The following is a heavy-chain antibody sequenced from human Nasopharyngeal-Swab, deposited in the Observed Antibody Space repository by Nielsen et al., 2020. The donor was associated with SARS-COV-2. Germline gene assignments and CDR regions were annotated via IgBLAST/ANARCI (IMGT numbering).Heavy chain of an antibody. J-gene: IGHJ4*02. CDR3: ARSSGWYVTLDY. D-gene: IGHD6-19*01. Sequence: SVKVSCNASFGTFISYSISWVRQAPGQGLEWMGGIIPIFGTANYAQKFQGRVTITADESTSTAYMELSSLRSEDTAVYYCARSSGWYVTLDYWGQGTLVTVSS. CDR1: FGTFISYS. V-gene: IGHV1-69*13. CDR2: IIPIFGTA.